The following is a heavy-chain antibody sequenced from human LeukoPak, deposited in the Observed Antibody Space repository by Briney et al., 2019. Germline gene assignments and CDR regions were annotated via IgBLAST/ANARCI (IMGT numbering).Heavy chain of an antibody. Sequence: GESLQISCKGSGYSFTSYWIGWVRQLPGKGLEWMGIIYPGDSDTRYSPSFQGQVTISADKSISTAYLQWSSLKASDTAMYYCARLAAAFHNWFDPWGQGTLVTVSS. J-gene: IGHJ5*02. V-gene: IGHV5-51*01. D-gene: IGHD6-13*01. CDR2: IYPGDSDT. CDR1: GYSFTSYW. CDR3: ARLAAAFHNWFDP.